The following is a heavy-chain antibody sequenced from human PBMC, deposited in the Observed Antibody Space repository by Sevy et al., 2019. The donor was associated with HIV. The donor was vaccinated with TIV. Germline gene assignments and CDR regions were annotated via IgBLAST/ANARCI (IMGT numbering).Heavy chain of an antibody. V-gene: IGHV3-21*01. Sequence: GGSLRLSCAASGFTFSSYSMNWVRQAPGKGLEWVSSISSSSSYIYHADSVKGRFTISRDNAKNSLYLQMNSLRAEDTAVYYCARDWVAAAGWEYYYYGMDVWGQGTTVTVSS. CDR2: ISSSSSYI. D-gene: IGHD6-13*01. CDR1: GFTFSSYS. CDR3: ARDWVAAAGWEYYYYGMDV. J-gene: IGHJ6*02.